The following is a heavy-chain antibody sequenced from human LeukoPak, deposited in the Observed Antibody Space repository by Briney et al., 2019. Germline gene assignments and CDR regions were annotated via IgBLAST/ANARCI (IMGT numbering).Heavy chain of an antibody. V-gene: IGHV4-31*02. CDR3: ARGDGRQQLVLVY. CDR2: IYYSGST. CDR1: GFTFSSYA. D-gene: IGHD6-13*01. Sequence: LRLSCAASGFTFSSYAMSWVRQHPGKGLEWIGYIYYSGSTYYNPSLKSRVTISVDTSKNQFSLKLSSVTAADTAVYYCARGDGRQQLVLVYWGQGTLVTVSS. J-gene: IGHJ4*02.